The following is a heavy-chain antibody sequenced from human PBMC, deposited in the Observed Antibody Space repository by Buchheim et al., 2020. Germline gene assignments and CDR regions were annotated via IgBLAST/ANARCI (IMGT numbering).Heavy chain of an antibody. D-gene: IGHD3-22*01. J-gene: IGHJ4*02. CDR1: GFTFSSYW. CDR3: ARQHDNSGNYRFDY. V-gene: IGHV3-74*01. Sequence: EVQLAESGGGLVQPGGSLRPSCAVSGFTFSSYWMHWVRQAPGKGLVWVSRISPDGSSTSYADSVKGRFTISRDNAKNTLYLQMNSLRAEDTAVYYCARQHDNSGNYRFDYWGQGTL. CDR2: ISPDGSST.